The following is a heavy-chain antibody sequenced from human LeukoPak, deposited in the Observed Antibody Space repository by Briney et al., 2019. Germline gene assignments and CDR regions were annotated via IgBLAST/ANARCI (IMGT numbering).Heavy chain of an antibody. J-gene: IGHJ3*02. V-gene: IGHV4-59*01. CDR3: AREKYYYDSSGYYGGLGAFDI. CDR2: IYYSGST. Sequence: PSETLSLTCTVSGGSISSYYWSWIRQPPGKGLEWIGYIYYSGSTNYNPSLKSRVTISVDTSKNQFSLKLSSVTAADTAVYYCAREKYYYDSSGYYGGLGAFDIWGQGTMVTVSS. CDR1: GGSISSYY. D-gene: IGHD3-22*01.